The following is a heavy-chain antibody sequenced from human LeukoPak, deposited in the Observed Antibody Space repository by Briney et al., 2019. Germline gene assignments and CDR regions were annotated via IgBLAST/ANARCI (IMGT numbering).Heavy chain of an antibody. D-gene: IGHD4-17*01. Sequence: GGSLRLSCAASGFTFSSYGMHWVRQAPGKGLEWVAFIRYDGSNKYYADSVKGRFTISRDNSKNTLYLQMNSLRAEDTAVYYCAKDNGRLRPDLIGYWGQGTLVTVSS. J-gene: IGHJ4*02. CDR2: IRYDGSNK. V-gene: IGHV3-30*02. CDR1: GFTFSSYG. CDR3: AKDNGRLRPDLIGY.